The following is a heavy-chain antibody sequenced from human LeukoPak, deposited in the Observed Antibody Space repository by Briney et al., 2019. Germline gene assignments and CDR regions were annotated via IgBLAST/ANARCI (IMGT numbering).Heavy chain of an antibody. D-gene: IGHD1-26*01. CDR2: IRSAVDGGTA. Sequence: GGSLRLSCTASGFTFNTAWMSWVRQAPGKGLEWVGRIRSAVDGGTADYAAPVKGRFIISRDDSTNTIYLHMASLRTDDTAVYYCTRYSGSPGDYWGQGTLVTVS. J-gene: IGHJ4*02. CDR3: TRYSGSPGDY. V-gene: IGHV3-15*01. CDR1: GFTFNTAW.